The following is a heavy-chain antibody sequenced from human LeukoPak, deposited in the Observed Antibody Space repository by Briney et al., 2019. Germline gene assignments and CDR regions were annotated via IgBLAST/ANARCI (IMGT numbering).Heavy chain of an antibody. V-gene: IGHV4-59*02. CDR1: GDSVSRYS. Sequence: SETLSLTCTVSGDSVSRYSWSWIRQPPGKGLEWIGYISNSGTTNYNPSLKSRVTISVDTSKNQFSLMLTSMTAADTAVYYCARAGGAPPAALDLDRWGQGTLVTVSS. CDR2: ISNSGTT. D-gene: IGHD4/OR15-4a*01. J-gene: IGHJ5*02. CDR3: ARAGGAPPAALDLDR.